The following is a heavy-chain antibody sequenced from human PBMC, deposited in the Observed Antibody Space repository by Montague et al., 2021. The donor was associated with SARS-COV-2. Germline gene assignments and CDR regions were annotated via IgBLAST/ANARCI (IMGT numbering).Heavy chain of an antibody. Sequence: SETLSLTCAVYGESFSGHYWTWIRQPPGKGLEWIGEIYHTGSTNYNPSLKSRVTISVDTSKNQFSLKLHSVTAADTAVYYCARGRIELSMIVVVMTGASYYIDVWGKGTTVTVPS. J-gene: IGHJ6*03. V-gene: IGHV4-34*01. CDR1: GESFSGHY. CDR3: ARGRIELSMIVVVMTGASYYIDV. D-gene: IGHD3-22*01. CDR2: IYHTGST.